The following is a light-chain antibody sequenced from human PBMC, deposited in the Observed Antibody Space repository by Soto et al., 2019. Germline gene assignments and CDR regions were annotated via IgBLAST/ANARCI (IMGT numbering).Light chain of an antibody. V-gene: IGLV2-14*01. CDR2: EVA. CDR3: SSYTSNSFYV. Sequence: QSVLTQPASVSGSPGRSITISCTRTSSDISADNYVSWYQQHPGKAPKLIIYEVADRPSGLSNRFSGSKSGNTASLTISRLQPEDEADYYCSSYTSNSFYVFGTGTKV. CDR1: SSDISADNY. J-gene: IGLJ1*01.